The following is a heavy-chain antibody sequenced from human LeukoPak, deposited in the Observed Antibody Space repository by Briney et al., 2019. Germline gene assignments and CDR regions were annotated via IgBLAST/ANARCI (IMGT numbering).Heavy chain of an antibody. J-gene: IGHJ5*02. CDR1: GSNSSNYW. D-gene: IGHD3-16*01. Sequence: PGGSLRLSCAASGSNSSNYWMHWVRQGPGKGLVWVSRIDSDGSSTNYADSVKGRFTISRDSAKNTLYLQMNSLRAEDTAAYYCARGGGSYGWFDPWGQGTLVTVSS. CDR3: ARGGGSYGWFDP. CDR2: IDSDGSST. V-gene: IGHV3-74*01.